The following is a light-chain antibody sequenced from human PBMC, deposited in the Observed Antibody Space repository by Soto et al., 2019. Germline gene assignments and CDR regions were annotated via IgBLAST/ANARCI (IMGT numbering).Light chain of an antibody. V-gene: IGKV3-20*01. Sequence: EIVLTQSPGTLSLSPGERATLSCGASQSVTSNYLAWYQQKPGQAPRRRIFGASIRVTGIQDRFIGSGSGTDFTLTISRLEPEDFEVYYCQHYVTSLTTFGQGPKVEV. CDR1: QSVTSNY. CDR2: GAS. CDR3: QHYVTSLTT. J-gene: IGKJ1*01.